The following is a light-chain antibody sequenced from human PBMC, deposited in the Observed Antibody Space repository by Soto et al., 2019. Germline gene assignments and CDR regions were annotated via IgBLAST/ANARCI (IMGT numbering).Light chain of an antibody. Sequence: VLTQSPGTLSLSPGERATLSCRASQSVPSDYLAWYQQKPGQAPTVLIYGASSRATGIPDRFSGSGSGTDFTLPFTSLEPEDPAVYYCHQYGHSPSTFGQGTKLEI. CDR2: GAS. CDR1: QSVPSDY. J-gene: IGKJ2*01. CDR3: HQYGHSPST. V-gene: IGKV3-20*01.